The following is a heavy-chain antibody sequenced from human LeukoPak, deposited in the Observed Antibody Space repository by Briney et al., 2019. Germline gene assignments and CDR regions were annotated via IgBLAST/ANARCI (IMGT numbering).Heavy chain of an antibody. CDR1: GGSFSGYY. CDR2: INHSGST. D-gene: IGHD3-10*01. V-gene: IGHV4-34*01. J-gene: IGHJ4*02. Sequence: SETLSLTCAVYGGSFSGYYWSWIRQPPGKGLEWIGEINHSGSTNYNPSLKSRVTISVDTSKNQFSLKLSSVTAADTAVYYCARGRGVRGSLDYWCQGTLVTVSS. CDR3: ARGRGVRGSLDY.